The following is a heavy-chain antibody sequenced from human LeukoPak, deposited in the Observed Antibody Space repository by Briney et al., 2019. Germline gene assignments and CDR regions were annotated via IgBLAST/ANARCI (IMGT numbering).Heavy chain of an antibody. CDR3: AKGGLYYDSSLGWFDS. CDR1: GFTFSSYW. Sequence: GGSLRLSCAASGFTFSSYWMHWVRQAPGKGLVWVSRINSDGSSTNYADSVKGRFAISRDISKSTLYLQMNSLRADDTAVYYCAKGGLYYDSSLGWFDSWGQGTPVTVSS. J-gene: IGHJ5*01. CDR2: INSDGSST. D-gene: IGHD3-22*01. V-gene: IGHV3-74*01.